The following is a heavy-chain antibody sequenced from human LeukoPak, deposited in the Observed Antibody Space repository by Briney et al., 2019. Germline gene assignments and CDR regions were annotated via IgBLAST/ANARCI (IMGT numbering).Heavy chain of an antibody. D-gene: IGHD5-18*01. CDR2: ITGNGGTT. V-gene: IGHV3-43*02. CDR1: GFTFDDYA. Sequence: PGGSLRLSCAASGFTFDDYAIHWVRQAPGKGLEWVSLITGNGGTTYYADSVKGRFTVSRDNSENSLYLQMNNLRTEDTALYYCAKDLRRRYSYGPDYDYFYGMDVWGQGTTVTVSS. J-gene: IGHJ6*02. CDR3: AKDLRRRYSYGPDYDYFYGMDV.